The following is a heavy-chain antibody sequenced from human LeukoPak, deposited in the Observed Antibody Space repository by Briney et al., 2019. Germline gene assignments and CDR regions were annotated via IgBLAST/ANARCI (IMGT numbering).Heavy chain of an antibody. CDR2: IYPGDSDT. V-gene: IGHV5-51*01. CDR3: ATHFYGSGSSYIPPSAFDI. J-gene: IGHJ3*02. D-gene: IGHD3-10*01. CDR1: GYSFTSYW. Sequence: GESLKISCKGSGYSFTSYWIGWVRQMPGKGLEWMGIIYPGDSDTRYSPSFQGQVTISADKSISTAYLQWSSLKASDTAMYYCATHFYGSGSSYIPPSAFDIWGQGTMVTVSS.